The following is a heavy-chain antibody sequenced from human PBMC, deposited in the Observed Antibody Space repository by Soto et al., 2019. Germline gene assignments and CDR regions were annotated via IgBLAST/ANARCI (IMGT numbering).Heavy chain of an antibody. CDR2: MYHSGST. D-gene: IGHD2-2*01. J-gene: IGHJ4*02. V-gene: IGHV4-30-2*01. CDR1: GGTISSGNW. Sequence: PSETLSLTYAVSGGTISSGNWWSWIRQPPGKGLEWIGYMYHSGSTYYNSSLKSRVTISIDRSKNQFSLKLSSVTAADTAVYYCARLPDYWGQGILVTVSS. CDR3: ARLPDY.